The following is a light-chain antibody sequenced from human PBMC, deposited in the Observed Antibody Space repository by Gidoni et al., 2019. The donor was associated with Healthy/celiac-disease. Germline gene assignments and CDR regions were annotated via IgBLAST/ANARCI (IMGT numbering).Light chain of an antibody. V-gene: IGKV1-39*01. CDR1: QSVSNY. Sequence: DIQMTQSLSSLSASIGDRVTITCRASQSVSNYLNWYQQKPGSAPKLLIYAASSLQSGVPSRFSGSGSGTDFTLTISSLQPEDFAIYYCQQSYSSPLTFGGGTKVDI. CDR2: AAS. J-gene: IGKJ4*01. CDR3: QQSYSSPLT.